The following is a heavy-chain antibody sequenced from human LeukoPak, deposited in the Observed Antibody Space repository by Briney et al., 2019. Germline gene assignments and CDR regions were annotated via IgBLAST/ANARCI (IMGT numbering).Heavy chain of an antibody. CDR2: INPNSGGT. V-gene: IGHV1-2*06. J-gene: IGHJ4*02. CDR1: GYTFTGYY. Sequence: ASVKVSCKASGYTFTGYYMHWVRQAPGQGLEWMGRINPNSGGTNYAQKFQGRVTMTRDTSISTAYMELSMLRSDDAAVYYCARGLGYGDYGRPYYFDYWGQGTLVTVSS. D-gene: IGHD4-17*01. CDR3: ARGLGYGDYGRPYYFDY.